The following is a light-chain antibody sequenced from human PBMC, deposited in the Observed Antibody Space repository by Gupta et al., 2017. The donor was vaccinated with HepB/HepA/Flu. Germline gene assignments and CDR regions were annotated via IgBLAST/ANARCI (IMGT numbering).Light chain of an antibody. CDR2: DAS. Sequence: EIVLTQSPATLSVSPGERATLPCRPSKSVSSYLAWYQQKPGKAPRLLIYDASNRATGIPARFGGSGSGADFTLTISSLEPVDSAVYYCQQRSNWPPEYTFGQGTKLEIK. CDR1: KSVSSY. CDR3: QQRSNWPPEYT. V-gene: IGKV3-11*01. J-gene: IGKJ2*01.